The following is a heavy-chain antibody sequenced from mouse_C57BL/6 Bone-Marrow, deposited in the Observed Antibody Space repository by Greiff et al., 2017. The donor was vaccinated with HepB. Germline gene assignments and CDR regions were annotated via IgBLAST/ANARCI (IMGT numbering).Heavy chain of an antibody. J-gene: IGHJ4*01. Sequence: QVQLQQPGAELVKPGASVKLSCKASGYTFTSYWMHWVKQRPGQGLEWIGMIHPNSGSTNYNEKFKSKATLTVAKSSSTAYMQLSSLTSEDSAVYYCARRGDGYYGDYYYAMDYWGQGTSVTVSS. CDR1: GYTFTSYW. CDR2: IHPNSGST. V-gene: IGHV1-64*01. D-gene: IGHD2-3*01. CDR3: ARRGDGYYGDYYYAMDY.